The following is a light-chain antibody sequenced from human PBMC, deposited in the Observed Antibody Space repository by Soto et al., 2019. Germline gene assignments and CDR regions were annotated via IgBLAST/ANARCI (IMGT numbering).Light chain of an antibody. CDR1: QDIATY. Sequence: DIQMTQSPSPLSASVGNRVTITCQASQDIATYLNWYQQKPGKAPNILIYDASNLETGVPSRFSGGGPRTHFTSPRSNLQPEDIATYYCQQYDNLPPKWTLRPGNKVDMK. CDR3: QQYDNLPPKWT. CDR2: DAS. V-gene: IGKV1-33*01. J-gene: IGKJ1*01.